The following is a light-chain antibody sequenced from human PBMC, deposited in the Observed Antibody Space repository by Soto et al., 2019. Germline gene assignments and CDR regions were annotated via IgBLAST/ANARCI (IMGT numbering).Light chain of an antibody. CDR1: QVVSGN. Sequence: ELGWRNSQATLFVSPGEGATLSSGAVQVVSGNLAWYQQKPGQAPRLLIYGASTRATGIPARFSGSGSGTEFTLTISSLQSEDFAVYYCQQYNNWPPWTFGQGTKVEIK. CDR2: GAS. V-gene: IGKV3-15*01. J-gene: IGKJ1*01. CDR3: QQYNNWPPWT.